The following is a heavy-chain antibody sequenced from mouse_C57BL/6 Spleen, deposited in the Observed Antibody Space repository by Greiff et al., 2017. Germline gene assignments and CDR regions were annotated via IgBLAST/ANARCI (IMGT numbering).Heavy chain of an antibody. Sequence: EVKLMESGGVLVKPGGSLKLSCAASGFTFRDYGMHCVRHAPETGLAWVAYISSGSSTLYNADTVKGRFTISRGNDKNTLFLQMTSLGSEDTAMYYCAREEGSSLSYWYFDVCGTGTTVTVSS. D-gene: IGHD1-1*01. CDR2: ISSGSSTL. CDR1: GFTFRDYG. V-gene: IGHV5-17*01. J-gene: IGHJ1*03. CDR3: AREEGSSLSYWYFDV.